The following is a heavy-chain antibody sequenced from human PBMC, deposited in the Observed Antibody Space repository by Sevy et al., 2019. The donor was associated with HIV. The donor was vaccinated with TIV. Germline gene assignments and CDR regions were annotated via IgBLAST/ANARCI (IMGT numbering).Heavy chain of an antibody. V-gene: IGHV1-18*01. Sequence: ASVKVSCKASGYNFNTYGITWVRQAPGQGLEWMGWIGVNNGKTNYAARLQARISMTADTSTSTVYMELRTLTSDDTAIYFCARDSYYYDMHSSYRPPDYWGQGTLFTVSS. CDR3: ARDSYYYDMHSSYRPPDY. CDR2: IGVNNGKT. D-gene: IGHD3-22*01. CDR1: GYNFNTYG. J-gene: IGHJ4*02.